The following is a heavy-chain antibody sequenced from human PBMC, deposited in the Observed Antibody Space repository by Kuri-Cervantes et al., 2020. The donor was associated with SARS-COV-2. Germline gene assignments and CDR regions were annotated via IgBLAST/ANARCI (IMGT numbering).Heavy chain of an antibody. CDR2: ISHDGSKR. D-gene: IGHD6-13*01. CDR1: GFTLSTYG. Sequence: GESLKISCASSGFTLSTYGMHWVRQAPGKGLEWVAVISHDGSKRHYADSVKGRFTISRDNSMNTVYLQMNSLRTEDTAVYYCARDIKGKTAAGTVFYYYYGMGVWGQGTTVTVSS. CDR3: ARDIKGKTAAGTVFYYYYGMGV. J-gene: IGHJ6*02. V-gene: IGHV3-30*03.